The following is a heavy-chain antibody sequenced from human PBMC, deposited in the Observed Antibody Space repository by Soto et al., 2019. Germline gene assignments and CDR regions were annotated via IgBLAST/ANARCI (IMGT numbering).Heavy chain of an antibody. V-gene: IGHV3-9*01. Sequence: EVQLVESGGDMVQPGRSLKLSCVGSGYSFEDYSMHWVRKAPGKGLEWVSGISWNGNFTGYADSVKGRFTISRDNAKTSLFLQMRSLSLEDTALYSCVGGSWFDGGQGTLVTVSS. CDR2: ISWNGNFT. D-gene: IGHD2-15*01. J-gene: IGHJ4*02. CDR3: VGGSWFD. CDR1: GYSFEDYS.